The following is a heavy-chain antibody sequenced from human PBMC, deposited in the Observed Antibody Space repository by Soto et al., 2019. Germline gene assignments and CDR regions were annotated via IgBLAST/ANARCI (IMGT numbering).Heavy chain of an antibody. D-gene: IGHD2-15*01. J-gene: IGHJ4*02. Sequence: EVQLVESGGGLVKPGGSLRLSCAASGFTFSSYSMNWVRQAPGKGLEWVSSISSSSSYIYYADSVKGRFTISRDKAKNSLYLQMNSMRADDTAVYYCARGVGGSTSWYFDYRGQGTLVTVSS. CDR2: ISSSSSYI. V-gene: IGHV3-21*01. CDR3: ARGVGGSTSWYFDY. CDR1: GFTFSSYS.